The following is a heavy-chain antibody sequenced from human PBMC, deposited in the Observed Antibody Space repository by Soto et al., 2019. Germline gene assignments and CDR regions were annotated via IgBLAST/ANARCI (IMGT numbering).Heavy chain of an antibody. CDR3: AKQQRNYSYYGMDV. CDR2: LSGRGGSP. D-gene: IGHD6-13*01. CDR1: GFTFSSCA. V-gene: IGHV3-23*01. J-gene: IGHJ6*02. Sequence: GGSLRLSCAASGFTFSSCAMSWVRQGPGKGLEWVSALSGRGGSPCYADSVRGRCTISRDNSKNTLYLQMTSLRAEDTAVYYCAKQQRNYSYYGMDVWSQGTTVTVSS.